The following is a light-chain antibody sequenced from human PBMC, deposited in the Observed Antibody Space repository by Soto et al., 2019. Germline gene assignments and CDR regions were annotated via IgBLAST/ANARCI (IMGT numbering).Light chain of an antibody. CDR1: QSISSW. V-gene: IGKV1-5*03. J-gene: IGKJ2*01. Sequence: DIRMTHSPSTLSASVGDRVTITCRASQSISSWLAWYQQKPGKAPKLLIYKASSLESGVPSRFSGSGSGTEFTLTISSLQPDDFATYYCQQYNSYQYTFGQGTK. CDR2: KAS. CDR3: QQYNSYQYT.